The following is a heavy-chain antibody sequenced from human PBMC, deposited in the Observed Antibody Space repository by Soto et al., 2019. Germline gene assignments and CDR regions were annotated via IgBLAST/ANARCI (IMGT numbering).Heavy chain of an antibody. V-gene: IGHV4-31*03. Sequence: SETLSLTCTVSGGSISSGGHYWNWIRQHPGKGLEWIGYIYDSGRTYYNPSLKSRVTISVDTSKNQVSLKLSSVTAADTAVYYCATRVGTRHFYGMDVWGQGTTVTVSS. CDR3: ATRVGTRHFYGMDV. CDR1: GGSISSGGHY. D-gene: IGHD2-15*01. J-gene: IGHJ6*02. CDR2: IYDSGRT.